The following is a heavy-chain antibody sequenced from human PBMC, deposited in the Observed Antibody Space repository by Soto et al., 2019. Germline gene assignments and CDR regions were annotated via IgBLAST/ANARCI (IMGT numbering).Heavy chain of an antibody. Sequence: QVQLVQSGAEVKKPGAPVKVSCKASGYTFTGYYIHWVRQAPGQGLEWMGWINTNSGGTNYAQKFQGRVTMTRDTSISTAYMELSRLTSDDTAVYYCARTQTNDYWGQGTLVTVSS. V-gene: IGHV1-2*02. CDR2: INTNSGGT. CDR1: GYTFTGYY. J-gene: IGHJ4*02. CDR3: ARTQTNDY.